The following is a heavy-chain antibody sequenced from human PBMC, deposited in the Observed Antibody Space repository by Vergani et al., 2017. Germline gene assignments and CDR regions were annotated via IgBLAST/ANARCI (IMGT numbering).Heavy chain of an antibody. Sequence: QVQLQESGPGLVKPPGTLSLTCAVSGYSISSTYYWGWIRQPPGKGLEWIGSIYHSGSTYNNPSLKSRVTISVDTSKNQFSLKLSSVTAADTAVYYCARHRGDNDRGGMDVWGQGTTVTVSS. CDR3: ARHRGDNDRGGMDV. CDR1: GYSISSTYY. CDR2: IYHSGST. V-gene: IGHV4-38-2*01. J-gene: IGHJ6*02. D-gene: IGHD2-21*02.